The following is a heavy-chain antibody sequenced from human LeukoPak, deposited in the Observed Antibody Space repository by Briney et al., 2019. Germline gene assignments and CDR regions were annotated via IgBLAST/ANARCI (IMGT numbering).Heavy chain of an antibody. J-gene: IGHJ6*03. CDR3: ARDSGWGPDTAMVSYYMDV. CDR1: GYTFTSYG. D-gene: IGHD5-18*01. V-gene: IGHV1-18*01. CDR2: ISAYNGNT. Sequence: ASVKVSCKASGYTFTSYGISWVRQAPGQGLEWMGGISAYNGNTNYAQKPQGRVTMTTDTSTSTAYMELRSLRSDDTAVYYCARDSGWGPDTAMVSYYMDVWGKGTTVTISS.